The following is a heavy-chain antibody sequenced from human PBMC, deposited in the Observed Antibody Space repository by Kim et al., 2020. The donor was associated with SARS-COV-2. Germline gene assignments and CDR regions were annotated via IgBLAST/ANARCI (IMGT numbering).Heavy chain of an antibody. J-gene: IGHJ4*02. CDR1: GYTFTSYA. CDR2: INAGNGNT. D-gene: IGHD6-6*01. V-gene: IGHV1-3*01. CDR3: ARLGSSSSKFDY. Sequence: ASVKVSCKASGYTFTSYAMHWVRQAPGQRLEWMGWINAGNGNTKYSQKFQGRVTITRDTSASTAYMELSSLRSEDTAVYYCARLGSSSSKFDYWGQGTLVTVSS.